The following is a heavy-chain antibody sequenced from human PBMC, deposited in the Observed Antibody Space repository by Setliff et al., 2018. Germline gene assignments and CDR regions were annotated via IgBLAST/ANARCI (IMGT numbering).Heavy chain of an antibody. CDR3: ARGRPLYSSPVDY. D-gene: IGHD6-13*01. CDR1: GFTFSSYA. V-gene: IGHV3-23*01. Sequence: GGSLRLSCAASGFTFSSYAMTWVRQAPGKGLEWVSGISGGSLIYYADSVKGRFTISRDNAKNSLYLQMTSLRAEDTALYYCARGRPLYSSPVDYWGQGTLVTVSS. J-gene: IGHJ4*02. CDR2: ISGGSLI.